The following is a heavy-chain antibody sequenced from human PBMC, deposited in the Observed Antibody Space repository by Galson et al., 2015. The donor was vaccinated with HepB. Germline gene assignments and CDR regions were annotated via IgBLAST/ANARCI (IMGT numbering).Heavy chain of an antibody. D-gene: IGHD2/OR15-2a*01. Sequence: SVKVSCKASGYSFTSFAISWVRQAPGQGLEWMGWISTYNGDRNYVQTLQSRLTLTTDASASTAYMELRGLRSDDTAVYYCARVLHFRTGRVIDAFDIWGQGTMVTVSS. CDR2: ISTYNGDR. J-gene: IGHJ3*02. V-gene: IGHV1-18*04. CDR3: ARVLHFRTGRVIDAFDI. CDR1: GYSFTSFA.